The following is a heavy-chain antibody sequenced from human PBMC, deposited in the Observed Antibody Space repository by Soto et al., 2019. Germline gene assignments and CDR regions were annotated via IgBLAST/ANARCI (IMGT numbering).Heavy chain of an antibody. CDR1: GFTISNYW. CDR2: INSDETTT. V-gene: IGHV3-74*01. Sequence: EVQLEESGGGLVQPGGSLRLSCVASGFTISNYWMHWVHQVPGKGLVWVSRINSDETTTDYVDSVKGRFTISRDNAENTVYLQMNSLRAEDSAMYYCARGFRWGMDVWGQGTTVTVSS. CDR3: ARGFRWGMDV. D-gene: IGHD3-16*01. J-gene: IGHJ6*02.